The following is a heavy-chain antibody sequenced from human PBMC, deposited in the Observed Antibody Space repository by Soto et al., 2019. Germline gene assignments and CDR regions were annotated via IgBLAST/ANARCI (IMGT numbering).Heavy chain of an antibody. CDR1: GFSFDDYT. CDR3: AKGRGTIVVTDAYDI. D-gene: IGHD3-22*01. J-gene: IGHJ3*02. Sequence: PGGSLRLSCGGSGFSFDDYTMHWVRQAPGKGPEWVASLSWNSGFSGYADPVKGRFTISRDNAQSSVHLQMNNLRTEDTALYYCAKGRGTIVVTDAYDIWGQGTMVTVSS. V-gene: IGHV3-9*01. CDR2: LSWNSGFS.